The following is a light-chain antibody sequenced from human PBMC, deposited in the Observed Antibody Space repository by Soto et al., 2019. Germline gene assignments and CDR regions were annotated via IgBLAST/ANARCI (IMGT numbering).Light chain of an antibody. J-gene: IGKJ2*01. Sequence: DIQMTQSPSTLSASVGDRVTITCRASQSISQWLAWYQQKPGKAPTLLIYKASSLASGVPSRFSGSGSETEFTLTISGLQPDDFATYYCQHLNSYPYTFGQGTKLEIK. CDR1: QSISQW. CDR2: KAS. V-gene: IGKV1-5*03. CDR3: QHLNSYPYT.